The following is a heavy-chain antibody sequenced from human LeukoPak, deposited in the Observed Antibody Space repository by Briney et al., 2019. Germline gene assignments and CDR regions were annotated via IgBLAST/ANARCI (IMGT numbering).Heavy chain of an antibody. CDR2: ISWNSGSI. CDR3: AKDKDSSGYYYVYFDY. D-gene: IGHD3-22*01. V-gene: IGHV3-9*01. J-gene: IGHJ4*02. Sequence: PGGSLRLSCAASGFTFDDYAMHWVRQAPGKGLEWVSGISWNSGSIGYADSVKGRFTISRDNAKNSLYLQMNSLRAEDTALYYRAKDKDSSGYYYVYFDYWGQGTLVTVSS. CDR1: GFTFDDYA.